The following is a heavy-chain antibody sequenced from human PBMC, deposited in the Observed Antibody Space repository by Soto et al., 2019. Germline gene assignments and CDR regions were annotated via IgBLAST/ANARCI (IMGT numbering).Heavy chain of an antibody. D-gene: IGHD3-3*01. CDR3: ARRGGTYYDFWSGYSNFDY. Sequence: SETLSLTCAVYGGSFSGYYWSWIRQPPGKGLEWIGEINHSGSTNYNPSLKSRVTISVDTSKNQFSLKLSSVTAADTAVYYCARRGGTYYDFWSGYSNFDYWGQGTLVTVSS. CDR2: INHSGST. CDR1: GGSFSGYY. V-gene: IGHV4-34*01. J-gene: IGHJ4*02.